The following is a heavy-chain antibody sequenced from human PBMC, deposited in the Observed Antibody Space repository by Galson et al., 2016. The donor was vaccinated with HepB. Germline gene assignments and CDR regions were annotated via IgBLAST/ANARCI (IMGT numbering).Heavy chain of an antibody. V-gene: IGHV3-23*01. J-gene: IGHJ4*02. D-gene: IGHD2/OR15-2a*01. CDR3: ARRHEYCPPVGCSVDY. CDR1: GFPLRRYA. CDR2: ISGSGADT. Sequence: SLRLSCAASGFPLRRYAMSCVRQAPGKGLAWVSPISGSGADTYSAASVTRRFTIYRDNSNNILFLQMSSLAEDDAAVYYCARRHEYCPPVGCSVDYWGQGTLVSVSS.